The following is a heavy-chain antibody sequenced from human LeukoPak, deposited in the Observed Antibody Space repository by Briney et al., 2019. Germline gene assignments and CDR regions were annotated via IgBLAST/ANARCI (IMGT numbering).Heavy chain of an antibody. CDR3: AGFSGSYLSGAFDI. CDR1: GGSVSSSSYY. V-gene: IGHV4-39*01. D-gene: IGHD1-26*01. CDR2: IYYSGST. J-gene: IGHJ3*02. Sequence: SAETLSLTCTVSGGSVSSSSYYWGWIRLPPGKGLEWIGSIYYSGSTYYNPSFKSRVTISADTSKNQFSLKLSSVTAADTSVYYCAGFSGSYLSGAFDIWGQGTMVTVSS.